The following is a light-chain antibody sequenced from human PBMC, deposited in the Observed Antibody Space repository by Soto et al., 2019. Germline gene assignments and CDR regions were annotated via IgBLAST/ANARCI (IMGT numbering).Light chain of an antibody. Sequence: EIVLTQSPATLSLSPGERATLSCRASQSVSSSYLACYQQQPRQAPMLLFDGASSRATGIPKRFSGSASGKVFTLTISRQEHEDVAVYYWQQYGSSPATFGQGTKVEIK. CDR3: QQYGSSPAT. CDR1: QSVSSSY. V-gene: IGKV3-20*01. CDR2: GAS. J-gene: IGKJ1*01.